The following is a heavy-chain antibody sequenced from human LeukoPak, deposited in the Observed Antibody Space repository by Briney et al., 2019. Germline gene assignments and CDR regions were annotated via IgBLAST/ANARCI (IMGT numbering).Heavy chain of an antibody. CDR2: IWYDGSNK. CDR3: ARGYCASGTSSFYFDY. J-gene: IGHJ4*02. V-gene: IGHV3-33*01. D-gene: IGHD3-10*01. Sequence: GGSLRLSCAASGFTFSNYGMHWARQAPGKGLEWVAVIWYDGSNKYYADSVKGRFTISRDNSKDTLYLQMNSLRAEDTAVYYCARGYCASGTSSFYFDYWGQGTLVTVSS. CDR1: GFTFSNYG.